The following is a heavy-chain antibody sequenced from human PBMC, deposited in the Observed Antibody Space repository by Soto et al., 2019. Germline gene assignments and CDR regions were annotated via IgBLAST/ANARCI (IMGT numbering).Heavy chain of an antibody. Sequence: ASVKVSCKASGYTFTGYYMHWVRQAPGQGLEWMGWINPNSGGTNYAQKFQGWVTMTRDTSISTAYMELSRLRSDDTAVYYCARMSITMVRGVIHNWFDPWGQGTLVTVSS. D-gene: IGHD3-10*01. CDR1: GYTFTGYY. V-gene: IGHV1-2*04. CDR3: ARMSITMVRGVIHNWFDP. J-gene: IGHJ5*02. CDR2: INPNSGGT.